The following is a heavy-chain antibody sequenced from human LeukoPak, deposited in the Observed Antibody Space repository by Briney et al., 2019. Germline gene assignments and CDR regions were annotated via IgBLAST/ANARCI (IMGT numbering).Heavy chain of an antibody. V-gene: IGHV3-21*01. J-gene: IGHJ4*02. CDR2: ISSSSSYI. D-gene: IGHD3-3*01. CDR1: GFTFSSYS. CDR3: ARTDFWSGYQLDY. Sequence: GGSLRLSCAASGFTFSSYSMNWVRQAPGKGLEWVSSISSSSSYIYYADSVKGRFTISRDNAKNTLYLQMNSLRAEDTAVYYCARTDFWSGYQLDYWGQGTLVTVSS.